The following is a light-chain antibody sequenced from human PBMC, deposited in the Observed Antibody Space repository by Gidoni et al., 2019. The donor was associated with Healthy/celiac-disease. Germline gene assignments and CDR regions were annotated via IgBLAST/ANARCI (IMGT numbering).Light chain of an antibody. CDR2: DAS. J-gene: IGKJ5*01. CDR1: QSVSSY. Sequence: EIVLTQSPATLFLSPGERVTVCCRTSQSVSSYLACYQQKPGQTPRLLIYDASNRATGVQARFSGSGSGTDFTLTISSLEPEDFAVYYCQQRSNWPPVTFGQGTRLEIK. CDR3: QQRSNWPPVT. V-gene: IGKV3-11*01.